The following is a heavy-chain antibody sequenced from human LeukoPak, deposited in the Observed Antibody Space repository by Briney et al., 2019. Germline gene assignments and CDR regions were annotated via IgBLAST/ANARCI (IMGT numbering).Heavy chain of an antibody. J-gene: IGHJ4*02. V-gene: IGHV4-61*01. CDR1: GGSVSSGNYF. Sequence: SETLSLTCTVSGGSVSSGNYFRTWIRQPPGKGLEWLGYIFYTGSTNYNPSLKSRVTISLDTTKNQFSLKLNSVTAADTAVYYCARVEAGSFDYWGQGTLVTVSS. D-gene: IGHD6-13*01. CDR3: ARVEAGSFDY. CDR2: IFYTGST.